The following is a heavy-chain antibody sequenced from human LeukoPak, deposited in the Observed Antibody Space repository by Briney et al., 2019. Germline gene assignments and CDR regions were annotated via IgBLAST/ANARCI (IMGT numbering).Heavy chain of an antibody. CDR2: IYYSGST. Sequence: SETLSLTCTVSGGSISSYYRSWIRQPPGKGLEWIEYIYYSGSTNYNPSLKSRVTISVDTSKNQFSLKLSSATAADTAVYYCARRYCSGGSCYSSFDYWGQGSLVTVSS. CDR1: GGSISSYY. CDR3: ARRYCSGGSCYSSFDY. D-gene: IGHD2-15*01. J-gene: IGHJ4*02. V-gene: IGHV4-59*08.